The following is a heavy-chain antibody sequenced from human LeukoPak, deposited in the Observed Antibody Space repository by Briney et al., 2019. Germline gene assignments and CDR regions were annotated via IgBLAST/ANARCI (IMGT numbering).Heavy chain of an antibody. V-gene: IGHV3-30*02. CDR3: AKGGSNNWSFDN. CDR2: IRYDGRNK. Sequence: GGSLRLSCAAAGLTFSNYGMHWVRQAPGKGLQWAAYIRYDGRNKYSADSVKGRFTIYRDNSKSTLYLQMNSLRPEDTAVYYCAKGGSNNWSFDNWGQGTLVTVSS. D-gene: IGHD1-1*01. J-gene: IGHJ4*02. CDR1: GLTFSNYG.